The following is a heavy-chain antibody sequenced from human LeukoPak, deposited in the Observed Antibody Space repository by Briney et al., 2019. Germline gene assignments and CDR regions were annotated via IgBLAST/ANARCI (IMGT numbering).Heavy chain of an antibody. CDR2: ISSSSSYI. CDR3: AKDNDDFWPGYGLLSRN. Sequence: GGSLRLSCAASGFTFSSYSMTWVRQAPGKGLEWVSSISSSSSYIYYADSVKGRFTISRDNAKNSLYLQMNSLRAEDTAVYYCAKDNDDFWPGYGLLSRNWGQGTLVTVSS. CDR1: GFTFSSYS. J-gene: IGHJ4*02. D-gene: IGHD3-3*01. V-gene: IGHV3-21*04.